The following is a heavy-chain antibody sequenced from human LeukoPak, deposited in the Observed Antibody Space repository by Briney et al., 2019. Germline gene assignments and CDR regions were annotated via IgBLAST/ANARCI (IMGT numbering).Heavy chain of an antibody. Sequence: PAESLSLTCAVYGGSFSGYCWSWIRQPPGKGLEWIGAINHSGSTNYNPAVKRRVTISVDTSKNQFSLKLSSVTAADTAVYYCARVGRFGESSPLDYWGQGTLVTVSS. V-gene: IGHV4-34*01. CDR1: GGSFSGYC. CDR3: ARVGRFGESSPLDY. CDR2: INHSGST. D-gene: IGHD3-10*01. J-gene: IGHJ4*02.